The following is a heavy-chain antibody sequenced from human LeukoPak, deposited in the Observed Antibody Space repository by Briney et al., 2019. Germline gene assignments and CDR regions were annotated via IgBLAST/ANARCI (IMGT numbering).Heavy chain of an antibody. CDR3: AKDRGIPQYYFDY. V-gene: IGHV3-33*06. CDR2: IWYDGSNK. Sequence: GGSLRLSCAASGFSFSNFAMTWVRQAPGKGLEWVAVIWYDGSNKYYADSVKGRFTISRDNSKNTLYLQMNSLRAEDTAVYYCAKDRGIPQYYFDYWGQGTLVTVSS. D-gene: IGHD3-10*01. J-gene: IGHJ4*02. CDR1: GFSFSNFA.